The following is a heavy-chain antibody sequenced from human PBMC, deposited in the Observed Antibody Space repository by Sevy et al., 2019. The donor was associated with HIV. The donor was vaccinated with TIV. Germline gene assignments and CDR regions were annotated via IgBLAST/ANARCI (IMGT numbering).Heavy chain of an antibody. CDR3: ARFSPHSSEKGPIDY. J-gene: IGHJ4*02. D-gene: IGHD5-18*01. Sequence: ASVKVSCKASGGTFSSYAISWVRQAPGQGLAWMGGIIPIFGTANYAQKFQGRVTITADESTSTAYMELSSLRSEDTAVYYCARFSPHSSEKGPIDYWGQGTLVTVSS. CDR1: GGTFSSYA. CDR2: IIPIFGTA. V-gene: IGHV1-69*13.